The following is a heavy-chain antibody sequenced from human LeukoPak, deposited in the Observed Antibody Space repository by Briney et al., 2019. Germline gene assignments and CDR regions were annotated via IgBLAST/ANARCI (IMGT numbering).Heavy chain of an antibody. D-gene: IGHD3-10*01. CDR2: IYYSGST. Sequence: SETLSLTCTVSGGSISSYYWSWIRQPPGKGLEWIGYIYYSGSTNYNPSLKSRVTISVDTSKNQFSPKLSSVTAADTAVYYCARSYYGSGSHYYFDYWGQGTLVTVSS. CDR1: GGSISSYY. CDR3: ARSYYGSGSHYYFDY. V-gene: IGHV4-59*08. J-gene: IGHJ4*02.